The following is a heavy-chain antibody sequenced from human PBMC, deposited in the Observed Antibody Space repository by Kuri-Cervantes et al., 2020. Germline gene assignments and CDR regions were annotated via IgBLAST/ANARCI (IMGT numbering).Heavy chain of an antibody. J-gene: IGHJ6*02. CDR3: AKEYCSSTSCYLSYYYYYGMDV. D-gene: IGHD2-2*01. CDR1: GFTFSDYY. Sequence: GGSLRLSCAASGFTFSDYYMSWIRQAPGKGLEWVSYISSSGSTIYYADSVKGRFTISRDNSKNTLYLQVNSLRAEDTAVYYCAKEYCSSTSCYLSYYYYYGMDVWGQGTTVTVSS. CDR2: ISSSGSTI. V-gene: IGHV3-11*04.